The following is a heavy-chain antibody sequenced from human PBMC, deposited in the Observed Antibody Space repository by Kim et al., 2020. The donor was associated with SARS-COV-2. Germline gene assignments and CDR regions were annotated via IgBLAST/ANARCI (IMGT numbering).Heavy chain of an antibody. CDR2: IIPILGIA. V-gene: IGHV1-69*04. J-gene: IGHJ6*02. CDR1: GGTFSSYA. D-gene: IGHD5-12*01. CDR3: ARDYIVATIVYYYYGMDV. Sequence: SVKVSCKASGGTFSSYAISWVRQAPGQGLEWMGRIIPILGIANYAQKFQGRVTITAEKSTSTAYMELSSLRYEDTAVYYCARDYIVATIVYYYYGMDVWGQGTTVTVSS.